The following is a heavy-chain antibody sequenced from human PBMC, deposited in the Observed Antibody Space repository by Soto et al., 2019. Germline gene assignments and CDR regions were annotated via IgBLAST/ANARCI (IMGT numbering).Heavy chain of an antibody. CDR1: GFTFSSYA. CDR2: ISGSGGST. V-gene: IGHV3-23*01. J-gene: IGHJ4*02. D-gene: IGHD2-2*01. CDR3: AKDPSYQLLSLDFDY. Sequence: PGGSLRLSCAVSGFTFSSYAMSWVRQAPGKGLEWVSAISGSGGSTYYADSVKGRFTISRDNSKNTLYLQMNSLRAEDTAVYYCAKDPSYQLLSLDFDYWGQGTLVTVS.